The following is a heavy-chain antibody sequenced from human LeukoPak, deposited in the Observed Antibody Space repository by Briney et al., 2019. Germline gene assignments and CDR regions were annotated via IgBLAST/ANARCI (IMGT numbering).Heavy chain of an antibody. CDR2: IYYSGST. CDR1: GVSISSYY. CDR3: ARHLGTSPPLDY. D-gene: IGHD7-27*01. J-gene: IGHJ4*02. V-gene: IGHV4-59*08. Sequence: SETLSLTCTVSGVSISSYYWSWIRQPPGKGLEWIGYIYYSGSTNYNPSLKSRVTISVDTSKNQFSLKLSSVTAADTAVYYCARHLGTSPPLDYWGQGTLVTVSS.